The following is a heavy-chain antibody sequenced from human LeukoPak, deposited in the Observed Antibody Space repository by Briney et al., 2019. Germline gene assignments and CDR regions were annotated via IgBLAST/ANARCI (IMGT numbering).Heavy chain of an antibody. V-gene: IGHV3-74*01. D-gene: IGHD3-10*01. Sequence: GGSLRLSCAASGFTFSNYWMHWVRRAPGKGLVWVSRVNSDGGSTRYADSVKGRFTISRDNAKNTLYLQMNSLRAEDTALYYCARDVGGSGNYYFDYWGQGTLVTVSS. J-gene: IGHJ4*02. CDR1: GFTFSNYW. CDR2: VNSDGGST. CDR3: ARDVGGSGNYYFDY.